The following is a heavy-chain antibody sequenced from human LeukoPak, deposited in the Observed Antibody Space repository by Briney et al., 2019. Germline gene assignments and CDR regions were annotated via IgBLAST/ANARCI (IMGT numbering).Heavy chain of an antibody. D-gene: IGHD1-26*01. CDR2: IHPGDSDT. CDR1: EYTFTSYW. V-gene: IGHV5-51*01. CDR3: ARGSVYSGSGGCFDS. J-gene: IGHJ4*02. Sequence: GESLKISCKGSEYTFTSYWIGWVRQMPGKDLEWMGIIHPGDSDTRYSPSFQGQVTISVDRSTSTAYLHWSSLKASDTAMYYCARGSVYSGSGGCFDSWGQGTLVTVSS.